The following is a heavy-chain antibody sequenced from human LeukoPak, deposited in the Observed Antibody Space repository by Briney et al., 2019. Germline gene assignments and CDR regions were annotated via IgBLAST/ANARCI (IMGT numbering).Heavy chain of an antibody. CDR2: IYYSGST. J-gene: IGHJ6*03. D-gene: IGHD5-18*01. Sequence: SETLFLTCTVSGGSISSYYWSWIRQPPGKGLEWIGYIYYSGSTNYNPSLKSRVTISVDTSKNQFSLKLSSVTAADTAVYYCARGHRGQLDYYYYYYMDVWGKGTTVTVSS. CDR3: ARGHRGQLDYYYYYYMDV. V-gene: IGHV4-59*01. CDR1: GGSISSYY.